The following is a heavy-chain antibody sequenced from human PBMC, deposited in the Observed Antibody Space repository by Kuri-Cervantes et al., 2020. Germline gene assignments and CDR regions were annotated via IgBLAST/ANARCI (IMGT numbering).Heavy chain of an antibody. Sequence: ASVKVSCKASGYTFTGYYMHWVRQAPGQGLEWMGWTNPNSGGTNYAQKFQGRVTMTRDTSISTAYMELSRLRSDDTAVYYCARGRYLTSTTARWFDPWGQGTLVTVSS. CDR2: TNPNSGGT. CDR1: GYTFTGYY. V-gene: IGHV1-2*02. J-gene: IGHJ5*02. CDR3: ARGRYLTSTTARWFDP. D-gene: IGHD1-1*01.